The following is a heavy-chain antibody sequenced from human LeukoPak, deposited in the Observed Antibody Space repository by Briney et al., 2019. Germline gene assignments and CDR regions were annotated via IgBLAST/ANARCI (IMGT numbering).Heavy chain of an antibody. CDR1: GGSFSGYY. CDR2: INHSGST. D-gene: IGHD6-13*01. CDR3: ARDRVIAREYYFDY. Sequence: SETLSLTCAVYGGSFSGYYWSWSRQPPGEGLEWIGEINHSGSTNYNPSLKSRVTISVDTSKNQFSLKLSSVTAADTAVYYCARDRVIAREYYFDYWGQGTLVTVFS. J-gene: IGHJ4*02. V-gene: IGHV4-34*01.